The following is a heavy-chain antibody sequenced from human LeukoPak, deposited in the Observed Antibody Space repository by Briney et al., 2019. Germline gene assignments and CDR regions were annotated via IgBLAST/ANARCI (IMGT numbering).Heavy chain of an antibody. J-gene: IGHJ4*02. Sequence: GRSLRLSCAASGFIFSNYGMHWVRQAPGNGLEWVALIWYDGTNEYYTDSVKGRFTISRANSKNTLYLQMNSLRAEDTAVYYCARVPYCSGGRCSSWIDHWGQGTLVTVSS. CDR2: IWYDGTNE. CDR3: ARVPYCSGGRCSSWIDH. V-gene: IGHV3-33*01. CDR1: GFIFSNYG. D-gene: IGHD2-15*01.